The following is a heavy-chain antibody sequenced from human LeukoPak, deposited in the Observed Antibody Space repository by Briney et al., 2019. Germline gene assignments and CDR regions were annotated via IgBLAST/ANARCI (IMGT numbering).Heavy chain of an antibody. J-gene: IGHJ3*02. CDR3: EKVAGRIVVVEEYDAFDI. CDR1: GFTFSSYA. Sequence: PGGSLRLSCAASGFTFSSYAMSWVRQAPGKGLEWVSAISGSGGSTYYADSVKGRFTISRDNSKNTLYLQMNSLRAEDTAVYYCEKVAGRIVVVEEYDAFDIWGQGTMVTVSS. CDR2: ISGSGGST. D-gene: IGHD3-22*01. V-gene: IGHV3-23*01.